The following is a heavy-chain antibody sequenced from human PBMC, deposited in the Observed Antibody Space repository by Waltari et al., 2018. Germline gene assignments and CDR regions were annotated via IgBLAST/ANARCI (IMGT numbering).Heavy chain of an antibody. Sequence: KPSQTLSLTCTVSGGSISSGSYYWSWIRQPAGKGLEWIGRIYTSGSTNYNPSLKSRVTISVDTSKNQFSLKLSSVTAADTAVYYCASSGGGYSSGWYYYWGQGTLVTVSS. J-gene: IGHJ4*02. CDR2: IYTSGST. CDR3: ASSGGGYSSGWYYY. CDR1: GGSISSGSYY. D-gene: IGHD6-19*01. V-gene: IGHV4-61*02.